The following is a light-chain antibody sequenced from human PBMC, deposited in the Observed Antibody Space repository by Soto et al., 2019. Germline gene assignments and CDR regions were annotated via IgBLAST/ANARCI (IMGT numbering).Light chain of an antibody. V-gene: IGKV3-11*01. CDR3: YQYDSSTWT. Sequence: EIVLTQSPAILSLSPGERATLSCRASQSVRSYLAWYQQKPGQAPRILIYDASHRETGIPALFSGSGAGTECTRTISRLEPEDFAVYFCYQYDSSTWTFGQGTKVDIK. CDR1: QSVRSY. CDR2: DAS. J-gene: IGKJ1*01.